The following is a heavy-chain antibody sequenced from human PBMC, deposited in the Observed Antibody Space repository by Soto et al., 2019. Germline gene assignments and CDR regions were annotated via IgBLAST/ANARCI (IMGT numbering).Heavy chain of an antibody. CDR1: GGSISNYY. Sequence: SETLSLTCTVSGGSISNYYRSWIRQPPGKGLEWIGYIYYSGSTNYNPSLKSRVTISVDTSKNQFSLKLSSVTAADTAVYYCARAGAATLSDYWGQGTLVTVSS. V-gene: IGHV4-59*01. J-gene: IGHJ4*02. CDR2: IYYSGST. CDR3: ARAGAATLSDY. D-gene: IGHD2-15*01.